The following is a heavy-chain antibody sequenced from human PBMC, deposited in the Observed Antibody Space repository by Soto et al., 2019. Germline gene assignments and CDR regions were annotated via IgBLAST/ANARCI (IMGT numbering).Heavy chain of an antibody. Sequence: SETLSLTCTVSGGSIRNVYWSWIRRAPGKGLEWIAFIFHSGNAKYNPSLKSRFTISVDTSKNQFSLSLDSVTAADTAVYFCARAHAPTLPFDYWGQGTLVTVSS. CDR3: ARAHAPTLPFDY. V-gene: IGHV4-59*01. D-gene: IGHD2-15*01. J-gene: IGHJ4*01. CDR2: IFHSGNA. CDR1: GGSIRNVY.